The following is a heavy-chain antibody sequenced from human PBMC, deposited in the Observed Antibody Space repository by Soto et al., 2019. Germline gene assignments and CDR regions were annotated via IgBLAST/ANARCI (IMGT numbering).Heavy chain of an antibody. D-gene: IGHD5-12*01. Sequence: LRLSCAASGFTFSSYSMNWVRQAPGKGLEWVSSISSSSSYIYYADSVKGRFIISRDNAKNSLYLQMNSLRAEDTAVYYCARGGPYSGYDFRFWGQGTLVTVSS. J-gene: IGHJ4*02. CDR3: ARGGPYSGYDFRF. V-gene: IGHV3-21*01. CDR1: GFTFSSYS. CDR2: ISSSSSYI.